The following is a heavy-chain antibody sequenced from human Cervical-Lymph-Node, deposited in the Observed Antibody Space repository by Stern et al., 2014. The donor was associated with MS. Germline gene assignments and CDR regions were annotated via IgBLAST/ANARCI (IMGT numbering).Heavy chain of an antibody. CDR1: GFTFSSYG. V-gene: IGHV3-33*01. CDR2: IWYDGSNK. D-gene: IGHD4-17*01. J-gene: IGHJ4*02. Sequence: VQLLESGGGVVQPGRSLRLSCAASGFTFSSYGMHWVRQAPGKGLEWVAVIWYDGSNKYYADSVKGRFTISRDNSKNTLYLQMNSLRAEDTAVYYCARDQQDYGDHGAFDYWGQGTLVTVSS. CDR3: ARDQQDYGDHGAFDY.